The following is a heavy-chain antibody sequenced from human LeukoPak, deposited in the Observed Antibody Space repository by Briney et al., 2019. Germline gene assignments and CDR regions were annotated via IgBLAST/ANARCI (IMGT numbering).Heavy chain of an antibody. Sequence: SETLSLTCTVSGGSISVSNYYWGWIRQPPGKGLEWIGSIYYSGSTYYNPSLKSRVAISVDTSKNQFSLKLSSVTAADTAVYYCAREWGLTNCTNGVCYTPFVYMDVWGKGATVTVSS. V-gene: IGHV4-39*02. CDR1: GGSISVSNYY. CDR3: AREWGLTNCTNGVCYTPFVYMDV. CDR2: IYYSGST. J-gene: IGHJ6*03. D-gene: IGHD2-8*01.